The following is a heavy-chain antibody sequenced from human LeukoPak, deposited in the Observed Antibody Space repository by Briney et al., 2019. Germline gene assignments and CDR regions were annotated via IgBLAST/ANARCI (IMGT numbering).Heavy chain of an antibody. CDR3: ARVPTGVYFDY. D-gene: IGHD7-27*01. CDR1: GGSISSFY. Sequence: PSETLSLTCTVSGGSISSFYWSWIRQPPGKALEWIGYIYYSGSTNYNPSLKSRVTISVDTSKNQFSLKLSSVTAADTAVYYCARVPTGVYFDYWGQGTLVTVSS. CDR2: IYYSGST. J-gene: IGHJ4*02. V-gene: IGHV4-59*01.